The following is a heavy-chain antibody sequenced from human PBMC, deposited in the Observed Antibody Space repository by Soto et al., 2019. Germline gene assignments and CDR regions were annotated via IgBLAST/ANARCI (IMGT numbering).Heavy chain of an antibody. CDR3: ARALPLLLDVVTTFDY. CDR2: ISSTGSTI. J-gene: IGHJ4*02. CDR1: GFTFNSYE. V-gene: IGHV3-48*03. D-gene: IGHD3-22*01. Sequence: PGGSLRLSCAASGFTFNSYEMNWVRQAPGEGLEWISYISSTGSTIYYADSVKGRFTISRDNAKNSLSLQMNSLRAEDTAVYYCARALPLLLDVVTTFDYWGLGTLVTAPQ.